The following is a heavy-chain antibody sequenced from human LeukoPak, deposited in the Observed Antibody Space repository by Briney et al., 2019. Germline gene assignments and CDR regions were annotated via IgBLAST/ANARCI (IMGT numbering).Heavy chain of an antibody. Sequence: PSETLSLTCTVSGGSISSYYWSWIRQPPGKGLEWIGYIYYSGSTNYNPSLKSRVTISVDTSKNQFSLKLSSVTAADTAVYYCAKDTTYRAFDIWGQGTMVTVSS. J-gene: IGHJ3*02. CDR3: AKDTTYRAFDI. V-gene: IGHV4-59*01. CDR1: GGSISSYY. D-gene: IGHD1-1*01. CDR2: IYYSGST.